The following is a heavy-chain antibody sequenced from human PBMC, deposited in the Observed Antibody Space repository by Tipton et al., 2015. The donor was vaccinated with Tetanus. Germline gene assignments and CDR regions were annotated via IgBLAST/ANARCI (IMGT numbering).Heavy chain of an antibody. CDR2: ISGSGGST. J-gene: IGHJ4*02. D-gene: IGHD6-19*01. Sequence: SLRLSCAASEFTFSSYAMSWVRQAPGKGLEWVSAISGSGGSTYYADSVKGRFTISRDNSKNTLYLQMNSLRAKDTAVYYCAKEYGSGWYVVNYWGQGTLVTVSS. V-gene: IGHV3-23*01. CDR3: AKEYGSGWYVVNY. CDR1: EFTFSSYA.